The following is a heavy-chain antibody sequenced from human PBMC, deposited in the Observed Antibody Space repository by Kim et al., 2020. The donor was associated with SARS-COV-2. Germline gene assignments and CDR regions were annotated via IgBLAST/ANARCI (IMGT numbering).Heavy chain of an antibody. J-gene: IGHJ4*02. V-gene: IGHV3-23*01. Sequence: GGSLRLSCTASGFTFNTYAMNWVRQAPGKGLEWVSLIVASADSTYYADSVRGRFTIARDNSKNTLFLQMNSMRAEDTAIYYGAKRRLGSGLGGTFDYWGQGTLVTVSS. D-gene: IGHD6-25*01. CDR2: IVASADST. CDR3: AKRRLGSGLGGTFDY. CDR1: GFTFNTYA.